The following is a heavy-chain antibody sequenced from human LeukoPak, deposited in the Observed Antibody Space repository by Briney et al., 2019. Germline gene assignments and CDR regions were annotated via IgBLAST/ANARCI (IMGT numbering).Heavy chain of an antibody. D-gene: IGHD4-17*01. CDR3: ARSHGDYDGDWFDP. CDR2: IYYSGST. V-gene: IGHV4-39*01. J-gene: IGHJ5*02. Sequence: SETLSLTCTVSGGSISSSSYYWGWIRQPPGTGLEWIGSIYYSGSTYYNPSLKSRVTISVDTSKNQFSLKLSSVTAADTAVYYCARSHGDYDGDWFDPWGQGTLVTVSS. CDR1: GGSISSSSYY.